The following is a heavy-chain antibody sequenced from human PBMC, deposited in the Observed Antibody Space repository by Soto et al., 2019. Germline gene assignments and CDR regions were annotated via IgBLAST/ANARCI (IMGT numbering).Heavy chain of an antibody. CDR2: IYHSGST. CDR3: ARVQGSGYSYGSLSYYYGMDV. J-gene: IGHJ6*02. D-gene: IGHD5-18*01. V-gene: IGHV4-4*02. CDR1: GGSISSSNW. Sequence: QVQLQESGPGLVKPSGTLSLTCAVSGGSISSSNWWSWVRQPPGKGLEWIGEIYHSGSTNYNPSLKSRVTISVDKSKNQFSRKLGSVTAADTAVYYCARVQGSGYSYGSLSYYYGMDVWGQGTTVTVSS.